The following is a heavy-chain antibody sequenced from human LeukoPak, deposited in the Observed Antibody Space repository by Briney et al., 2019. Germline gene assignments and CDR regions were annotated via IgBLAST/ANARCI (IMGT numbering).Heavy chain of an antibody. CDR3: GRGNKSFDP. CDR2: INPNSGGT. CDR1: GYTFTGYY. J-gene: IGHJ5*02. V-gene: IGHV1-2*02. Sequence: EASVKVSCKASGYTFTGYYMHWVRQAPGQGLEWMGWINPNSGGTNYAPKFQGRVTMIKDTSTNSAYMELNKLTSDDTAVYYCGRGNKSFDPWGQGTLVTVSS.